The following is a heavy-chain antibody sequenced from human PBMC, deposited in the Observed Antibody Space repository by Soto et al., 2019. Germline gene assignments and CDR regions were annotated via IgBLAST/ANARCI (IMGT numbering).Heavy chain of an antibody. D-gene: IGHD3-22*01. V-gene: IGHV3-23*01. J-gene: IGHJ4*02. CDR3: AKSTLVVVVIHEFDY. CDR2: ISGSGDST. Sequence: RFPWTASGFTVGSDAMRWVRQAPGKGLECVSAISGSGDSTYYADSVKGRFTISRDNSRNTLYLQMNSLGAEVTAIYYCAKSTLVVVVIHEFDYWGQG. CDR1: GFTVGSDA.